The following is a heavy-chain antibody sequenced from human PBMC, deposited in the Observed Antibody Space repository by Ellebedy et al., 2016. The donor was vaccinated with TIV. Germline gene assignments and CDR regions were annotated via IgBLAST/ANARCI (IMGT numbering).Heavy chain of an antibody. D-gene: IGHD7-27*01. Sequence: SQTLSLTCVISGDSVSSTTAAWNWIRQSPSRGLEWLGRTYLRSKWYNDYAVSVRNRVTINADTTKNHFSLQLNSVTPEETAVYYCASAPQSLGRAYDVWGLGTLVTVSS. CDR3: ASAPQSLGRAYDV. J-gene: IGHJ3*01. CDR2: TYLRSKWYN. V-gene: IGHV6-1*01. CDR1: GDSVSSTTAA.